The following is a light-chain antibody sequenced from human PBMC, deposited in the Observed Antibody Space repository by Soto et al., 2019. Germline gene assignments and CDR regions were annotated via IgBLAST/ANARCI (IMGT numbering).Light chain of an antibody. V-gene: IGKV1-9*01. Sequence: DIHLTQSPSLLSASIGDIVTMTFLASHDISTFLAWYQQKPGKAPKLLIYEASTLQSGVPSRFSGSGSGTEFTLTISGLLPHDFATYYCQLYNTYSGTFGQGTKVDIK. J-gene: IGKJ1*01. CDR1: HDISTF. CDR2: EAS. CDR3: QLYNTYSGT.